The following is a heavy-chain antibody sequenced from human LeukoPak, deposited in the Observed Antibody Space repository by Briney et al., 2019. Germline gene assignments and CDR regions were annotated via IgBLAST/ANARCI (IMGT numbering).Heavy chain of an antibody. J-gene: IGHJ5*02. CDR3: ARDSYCSSTSCYQNENWFDP. V-gene: IGHV3-30-3*01. CDR1: GFTFSSYA. D-gene: IGHD2-2*01. Sequence: PGGSLRLSCAASGFTFSSYAMHWVRQAPGKGLEWVAVISYDGSNKYYADSVKGRFTISRDNSKNTLYLQMNSLRAEDTAVHYCARDSYCSSTSCYQNENWFDPWGQGTLVTVSS. CDR2: ISYDGSNK.